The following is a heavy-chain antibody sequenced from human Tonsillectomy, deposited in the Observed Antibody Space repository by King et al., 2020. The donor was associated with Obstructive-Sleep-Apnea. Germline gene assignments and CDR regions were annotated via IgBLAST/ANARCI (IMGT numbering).Heavy chain of an antibody. CDR2: IKQDGREK. Sequence: VQLVESGGGLVQPGGSLRLSCAASGFTFSSYWMSWVRQAPGKGLEWVANIKQDGREKYYVDSVKGRFTISRDNAKNSLYLQRNSLRAEDTAVYYCARRTYSSSWYVDYWGQGTLVTVSS. J-gene: IGHJ4*02. CDR1: GFTFSSYW. D-gene: IGHD6-13*01. V-gene: IGHV3-7*01. CDR3: ARRTYSSSWYVDY.